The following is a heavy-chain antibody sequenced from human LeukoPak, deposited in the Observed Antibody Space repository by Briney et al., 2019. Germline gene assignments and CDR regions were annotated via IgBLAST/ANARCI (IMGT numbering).Heavy chain of an antibody. J-gene: IGHJ4*02. CDR2: IYTSGST. D-gene: IGHD4-23*01. Sequence: SETLSLTCTVSGGSISSYYWSWIRQPPGKGLEWIGYIYTSGSTNYNPSLKSRVTISVDTSKNQFSLKLSSVTAADTAVYYCARPAYGGNRYRFDYWGQGTLVTFSS. CDR3: ARPAYGGNRYRFDY. V-gene: IGHV4-4*09. CDR1: GGSISSYY.